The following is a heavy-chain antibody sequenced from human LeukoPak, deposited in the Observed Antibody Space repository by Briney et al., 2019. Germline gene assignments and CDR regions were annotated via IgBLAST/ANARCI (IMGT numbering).Heavy chain of an antibody. J-gene: IGHJ5*02. CDR3: ARVLVHHRLLATVYNWFDP. Sequence: ASVKVSCKASGYTFTGYYMHWVRQAPGQGLEWMGWINTNNGNTNYAKKFQGRVTMTTDTSTSTAHMELRSLRYDGRAVYYCARVLVHHRLLATVYNWFDPWGQGTLVTVSS. D-gene: IGHD3-3*02. CDR2: INTNNGNT. CDR1: GYTFTGYY. V-gene: IGHV1-2*02.